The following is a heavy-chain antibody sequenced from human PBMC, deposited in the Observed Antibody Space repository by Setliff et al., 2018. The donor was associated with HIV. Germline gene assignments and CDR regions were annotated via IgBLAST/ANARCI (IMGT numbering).Heavy chain of an antibody. CDR2: IAYSGTTMYF. CDR1: GGSISSDAYY. J-gene: IGHJ4*02. V-gene: IGHV4-39*07. CDR3: ARGPPFAY. Sequence: SETLSLTCTVSGGSISSDAYYWGWIRQPPGKGLEWIGTIAYSGTTMYFNYNPSLESRLSLSEDTSRHQFSLKLTSVTADDTGIYYCARGPPFAYWGQGLLVTVSS.